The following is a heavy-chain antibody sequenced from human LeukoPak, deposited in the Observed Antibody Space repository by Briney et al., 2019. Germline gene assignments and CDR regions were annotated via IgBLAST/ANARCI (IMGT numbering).Heavy chain of an antibody. CDR2: ISGSGGST. Sequence: QPGRSLRLSCAASGFTFDDYAMHWVRQAPGKGLEWVSGISGSGGSTYYADSVKGRFTISRDNSKNTLYLQMNSLRAEDTAVYYCAKGKYQLLYYWGQGTLVTVSS. J-gene: IGHJ4*02. D-gene: IGHD2-2*01. CDR1: GFTFDDYA. CDR3: AKGKYQLLYY. V-gene: IGHV3-23*01.